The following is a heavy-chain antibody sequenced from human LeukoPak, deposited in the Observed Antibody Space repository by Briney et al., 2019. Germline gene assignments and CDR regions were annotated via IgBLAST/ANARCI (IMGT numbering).Heavy chain of an antibody. CDR1: GFTFSSYA. V-gene: IGHV3-23*01. CDR3: AREGWFGELFVDY. CDR2: ISGSGGST. J-gene: IGHJ4*02. Sequence: GGSLRLSCAASGFTFSSYAMSWVRQAPGKGLEWVSAISGSGGSTYYADSVKGRFTISRDNAKNSLYLQMNSLRAEDTAVYYCAREGWFGELFVDYWGQGTLVTVSS. D-gene: IGHD3-10*01.